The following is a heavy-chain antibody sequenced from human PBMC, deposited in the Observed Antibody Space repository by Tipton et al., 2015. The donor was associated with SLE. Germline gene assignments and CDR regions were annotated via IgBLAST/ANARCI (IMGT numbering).Heavy chain of an antibody. V-gene: IGHV4-38-2*02. J-gene: IGHJ4*02. CDR1: GYSISNGYY. D-gene: IGHD6-19*01. Sequence: TLSLTCTVSGYSISNGYYWGWIRQPPGKGLEWIGSVYHNGATYYNPSLKSRVTISVDTSKNQFALTVGSVTAADTAVYYCARHYGSSFDFWGQGTLVTVSS. CDR2: VYHNGAT. CDR3: ARHYGSSFDF.